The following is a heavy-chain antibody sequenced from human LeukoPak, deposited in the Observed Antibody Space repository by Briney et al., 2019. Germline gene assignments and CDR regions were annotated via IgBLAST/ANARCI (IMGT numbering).Heavy chain of an antibody. J-gene: IGHJ6*03. CDR1: GYTFTSYD. V-gene: IGHV1-8*01. Sequence: AASVKVSCKASGYTFTSYDINWVRQATGQGLEWMGWMNPNSGNTGYAQKFQGGVTMTRNTSISTAYMELSSLRSEDTAVYYCARVIGYYGSGSDNYYYYYMDVWGKGTTVTVSS. CDR3: ARVIGYYGSGSDNYYYYYMDV. D-gene: IGHD3-10*01. CDR2: MNPNSGNT.